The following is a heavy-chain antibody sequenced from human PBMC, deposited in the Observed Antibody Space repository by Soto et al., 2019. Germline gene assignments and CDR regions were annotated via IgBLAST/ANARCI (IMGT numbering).Heavy chain of an antibody. CDR3: ARDSGAKLSSS. Sequence: ASVKVSCKASGGTFSSYRFNWVRQARGQGLEWLGGIVPIYRTADYAQKFQGRVTITADESTRTVYLELSSLKSQDTALYYCARDSGAKLSSSWGQGTLVTVSS. D-gene: IGHD6-13*01. J-gene: IGHJ4*02. CDR1: GGTFSSYR. CDR2: IVPIYRTA. V-gene: IGHV1-69*13.